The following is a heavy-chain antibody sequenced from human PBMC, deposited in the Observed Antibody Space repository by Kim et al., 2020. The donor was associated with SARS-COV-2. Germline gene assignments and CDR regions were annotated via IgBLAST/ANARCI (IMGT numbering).Heavy chain of an antibody. CDR2: INNDGSST. CDR1: GFTFRSYW. J-gene: IGHJ4*02. D-gene: IGHD6-19*01. V-gene: IGHV3-74*01. CDR3: ARVPLDSSGWLDS. Sequence: GGSLRLSCAASGFTFRSYWMHWVRQVPGKGLVWVSRINNDGSSTRNADSVKGRFTISRDNAKNTLYLQMNGLRAEDTAVYYCARVPLDSSGWLDSWGQGTLFTVSS.